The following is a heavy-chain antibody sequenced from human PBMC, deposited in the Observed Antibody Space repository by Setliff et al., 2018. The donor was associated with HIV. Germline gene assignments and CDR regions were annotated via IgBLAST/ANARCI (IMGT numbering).Heavy chain of an antibody. V-gene: IGHV4-34*01. CDR1: NGSFSGYY. J-gene: IGHJ4*02. CDR3: AAWGPRYSYAPYFFDS. CDR2: INHSGST. D-gene: IGHD3-16*01. Sequence: TSETLSLTCAVYNGSFSGYYWTWIRQPPGKGLEWIGEINHSGSTNYSPSLTSRVTRSVDASRNQFSLRLSSVTAADTAVYYCAAWGPRYSYAPYFFDSWGQGTLVTVSS.